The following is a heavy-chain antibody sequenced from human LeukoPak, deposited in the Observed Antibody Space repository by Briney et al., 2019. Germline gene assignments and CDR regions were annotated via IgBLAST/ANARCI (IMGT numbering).Heavy chain of an antibody. CDR1: GGTFSSYA. V-gene: IGHV1-69*04. CDR2: IIPILGIA. D-gene: IGHD6-13*01. J-gene: IGHJ4*02. CDR3: ARERAAAHHLVWMGYYFDY. Sequence: PVASVKVSCKASGGTFSSYAISWVRQAPGQGLEWMGRIIPILGIANYAQKFQGRVTITADKSTSTAYMELSSLRSEDTAVYYCARERAAAHHLVWMGYYFDYWGQGTLVTVSS.